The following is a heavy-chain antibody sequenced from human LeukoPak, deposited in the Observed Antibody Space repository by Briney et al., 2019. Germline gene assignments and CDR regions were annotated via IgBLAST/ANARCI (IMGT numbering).Heavy chain of an antibody. J-gene: IGHJ4*02. V-gene: IGHV3-43*01. D-gene: IGHD3-3*01. CDR1: GFTFDDDT. CDR2: ITWKSHRT. CDR3: ASEVGYRSLGY. Sequence: GGSLRLACAASGFTFDDDTMHWVRQTPGRGLEWVSFITWKSHRTHYADSVKGRFTVSRDNSKDSPYLQMNSLRTEDTGLYHCASEVGYRSLGYLGQGTLVTVSS.